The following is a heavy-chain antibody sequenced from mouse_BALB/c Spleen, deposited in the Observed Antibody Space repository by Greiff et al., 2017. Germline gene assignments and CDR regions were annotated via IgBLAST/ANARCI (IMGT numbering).Heavy chain of an antibody. J-gene: IGHJ2*01. CDR3: TGRVIYYGNYFDY. Sequence: VQLQQSGTVLARPGASVKMSCKASGYTFTSYWMHWVKQRPGQGLEWIGAIYPGNSDTSYNQKFKGKAKLTAVTSTSTAYMELSSLTNEDSAVYYCTGRVIYYGNYFDYWGQGTTLTVSS. CDR1: GYTFTSYW. D-gene: IGHD2-1*01. V-gene: IGHV1-5*01. CDR2: IYPGNSDT.